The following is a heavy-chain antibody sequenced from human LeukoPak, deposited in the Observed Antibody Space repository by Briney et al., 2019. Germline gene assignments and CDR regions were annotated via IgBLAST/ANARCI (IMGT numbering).Heavy chain of an antibody. D-gene: IGHD6-19*01. V-gene: IGHV3-21*01. CDR1: GFTFSSYS. CDR3: AGLDSSGWYR. J-gene: IGHJ4*02. CDR2: ISSSSSYI. Sequence: GGSLRLSCAASGFTFSSYSMNWVRQAPGKGLEWASSISSSSSYIYYADSVKGRFTTSRDNAKNSLYLQMNSLRAEDTAVYYCAGLDSSGWYRWGQGTLVTVSS.